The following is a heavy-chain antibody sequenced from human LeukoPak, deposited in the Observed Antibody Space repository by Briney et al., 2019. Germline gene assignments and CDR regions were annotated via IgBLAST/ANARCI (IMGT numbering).Heavy chain of an antibody. CDR1: GFTFSSYG. D-gene: IGHD2-2*01. V-gene: IGHV3-30*18. CDR2: ISYDGSNK. Sequence: GGSLRLSCAASGFTFSSYGMHWVRQAPGKGLEWVAVISYDGSNKYYADSVKGRFTISRDNSKNTLYLQMNSLRAEDAAVYYCAKEGNDQGYFDYWGQGTLVTVSS. CDR3: AKEGNDQGYFDY. J-gene: IGHJ4*02.